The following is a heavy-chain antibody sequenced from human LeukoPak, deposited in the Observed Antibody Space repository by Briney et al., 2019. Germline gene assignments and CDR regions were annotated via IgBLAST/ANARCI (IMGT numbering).Heavy chain of an antibody. CDR3: ASRYDILTGYYYYGMDV. V-gene: IGHV3-66*01. D-gene: IGHD3-9*01. CDR2: IYSGGST. CDR1: GFTVSSNY. Sequence: GGSLRLSCAASGFTVSSNYMSWVRQAPGKGLEWVSVIYSGGSTYYADSVKGRFTISRDNSKNTLYLQMNSLRAEDTAVYYYASRYDILTGYYYYGMDVWGQGTTVTVSS. J-gene: IGHJ6*02.